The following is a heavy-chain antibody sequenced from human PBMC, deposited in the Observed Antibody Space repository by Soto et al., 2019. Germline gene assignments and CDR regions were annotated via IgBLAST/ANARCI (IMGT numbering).Heavy chain of an antibody. V-gene: IGHV3-30-3*01. CDR3: ARDRASGYSYGDGMDV. CDR1: GVTFSSYA. D-gene: IGHD5-18*01. J-gene: IGHJ6*02. Sequence: GGSLRLFCAASGVTFSSYAMHWVRQAPGKGLEWVAVISYDGSNKYYADSVKGRFTISRDNSKNTLYLQMNSLRAEDTAVYYCARDRASGYSYGDGMDVWGQGTTVTVSS. CDR2: ISYDGSNK.